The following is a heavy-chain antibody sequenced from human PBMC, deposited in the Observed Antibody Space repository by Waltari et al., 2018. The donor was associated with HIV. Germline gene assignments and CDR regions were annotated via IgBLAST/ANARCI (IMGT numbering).Heavy chain of an antibody. J-gene: IGHJ4*02. Sequence: QVQLQESGPGLVKPSETLSLTCTVSGGSISSYYWSWIRQSPGKGLEWIGYSYYSGSTNYNPPLKSRVTISVDTSKNQFSLKLSSVTAADTAVYYCAREKLSNYYDSSGYDYWGQGTLVTVSS. D-gene: IGHD3-22*01. CDR1: GGSISSYY. CDR2: SYYSGST. CDR3: AREKLSNYYDSSGYDY. V-gene: IGHV4-59*01.